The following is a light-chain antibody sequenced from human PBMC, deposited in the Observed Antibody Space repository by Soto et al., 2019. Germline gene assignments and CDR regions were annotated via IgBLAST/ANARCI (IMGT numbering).Light chain of an antibody. CDR1: NSDVGSYTL. V-gene: IGLV2-23*01. J-gene: IGLJ1*01. Sequence: QSALTQPASVSGSPGQSITISCTGTNSDVGSYTLVSWYQQHPGKAPKLMIYEGSQRPSGVSNRFSGSKSGNTASLTISGLQAEDEADYYCCSYAGSSTYVFGTGTKVTVL. CDR3: CSYAGSSTYV. CDR2: EGS.